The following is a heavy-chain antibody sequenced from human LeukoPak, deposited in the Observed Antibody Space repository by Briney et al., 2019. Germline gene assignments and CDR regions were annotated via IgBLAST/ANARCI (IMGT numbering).Heavy chain of an antibody. V-gene: IGHV1-8*01. CDR1: GYTFTSYD. Sequence: ASVEVSCKASGYTFTSYDINWVRQATGQGLEWMGWMNPNSGNTGYAQKFQGRVTMTRNTSISTAYMELSSLRSEDTAVYYCARSPPTWTGYYSYWGQGTLVTVSS. J-gene: IGHJ4*02. CDR2: MNPNSGNT. CDR3: ARSPPTWTGYYSY. D-gene: IGHD3/OR15-3a*01.